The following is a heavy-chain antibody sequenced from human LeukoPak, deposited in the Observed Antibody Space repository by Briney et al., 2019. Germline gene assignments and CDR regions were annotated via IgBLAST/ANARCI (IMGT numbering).Heavy chain of an antibody. D-gene: IGHD3-10*02. CDR3: AELGITMIGGV. Sequence: GGSLRLSCAASGFTFSSYEMNWVHQAPGKGLEWVSSISSSSSYIYYADSVKGRFTISRDNAKNSLYLQMNSLRAEDTAVYYCAELGITMIGGVWGKGTTVTISS. CDR1: GFTFSSYE. CDR2: ISSSSSYI. J-gene: IGHJ6*04. V-gene: IGHV3-21*01.